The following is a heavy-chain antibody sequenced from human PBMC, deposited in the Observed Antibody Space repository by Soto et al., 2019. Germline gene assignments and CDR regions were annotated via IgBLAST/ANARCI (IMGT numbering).Heavy chain of an antibody. Sequence: EVQLVESGGGLVQPGGSLRLSCTASGFTFSDSWMTWVRQAPGKGLEWVARIKPDESEKKYADSVKGRFSISRDNAKNSMYLQMNSLRAEDTAVYYCARGGVGRYCSSTSCYTWVFDYWGQGTLVTVSS. CDR3: ARGGVGRYCSSTSCYTWVFDY. CDR2: IKPDESEK. D-gene: IGHD2-2*02. V-gene: IGHV3-7*01. J-gene: IGHJ4*02. CDR1: GFTFSDSW.